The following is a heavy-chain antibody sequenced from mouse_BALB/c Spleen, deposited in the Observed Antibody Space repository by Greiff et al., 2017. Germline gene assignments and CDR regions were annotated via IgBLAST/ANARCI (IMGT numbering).Heavy chain of an antibody. CDR2: IDPENGNT. V-gene: IGHV14-1*02. CDR1: GFNIKDYY. J-gene: IGHJ4*01. CDR3: ARSGSSVSYYYAMDY. Sequence: VQLKESGAELVRPGALVKLSCKASGFNIKDYYMHWVKQRPEQGLEWIGWIDPENGNTIYDPKFQGKASITADTSSNTAYLQLSSLTSEDTAVYYCARSGSSVSYYYAMDYWGQGTSVTVSA. D-gene: IGHD3-1*01.